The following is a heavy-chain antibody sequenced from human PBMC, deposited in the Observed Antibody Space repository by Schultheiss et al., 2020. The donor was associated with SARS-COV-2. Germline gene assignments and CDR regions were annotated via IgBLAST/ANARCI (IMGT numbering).Heavy chain of an antibody. Sequence: GESLKISCAASGFTFSSYWMSWVRQAPGKGLEWVSSISSSSSYIYYADSVKGRFTISRDNAKNSLYLQMNSLRAEDTAVYYCARDSSGYSSSWYENWGQGTLVTVSS. CDR3: ARDSSGYSSSWYEN. D-gene: IGHD6-13*01. J-gene: IGHJ4*02. V-gene: IGHV3-21*01. CDR1: GFTFSSYW. CDR2: ISSSSSYI.